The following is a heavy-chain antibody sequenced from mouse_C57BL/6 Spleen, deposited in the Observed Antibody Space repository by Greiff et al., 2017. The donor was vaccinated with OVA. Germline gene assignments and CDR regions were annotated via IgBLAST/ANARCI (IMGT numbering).Heavy chain of an antibody. CDR3: ARRDGYDGYYFDY. CDR2: IDPSDSYT. J-gene: IGHJ2*01. Sequence: VQLQQSGAELVKPGASVKLSCKASGYTFTSYWMQWVKQRPGQGLEWIGEIDPSDSYTNYTQKFKGTATLTVDTSSSTAYMQLSSLTSEDSAVYYCARRDGYDGYYFDYWGKGTTLTVAS. V-gene: IGHV1-50*01. CDR1: GYTFTSYW. D-gene: IGHD2-2*01.